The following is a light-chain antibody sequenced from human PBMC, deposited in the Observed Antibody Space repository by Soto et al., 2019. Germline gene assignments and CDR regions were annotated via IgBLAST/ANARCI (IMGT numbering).Light chain of an antibody. Sequence: DIQMTQSPSSLSASVGDRVTITCRASQTISSYLNWYQQKPGKAPKLLIYAASSLQSGVPSMFSGSGSGTDFTLTISSLQPEDFATYYCQQSHSIPYTFGQGTKLEIK. CDR2: AAS. V-gene: IGKV1-39*01. CDR3: QQSHSIPYT. CDR1: QTISSY. J-gene: IGKJ2*01.